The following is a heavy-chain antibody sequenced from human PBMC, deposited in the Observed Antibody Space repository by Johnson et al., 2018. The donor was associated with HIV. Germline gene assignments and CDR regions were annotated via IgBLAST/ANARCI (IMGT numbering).Heavy chain of an antibody. J-gene: IGHJ3*02. CDR3: AREGDYYDSSGYWAAFDI. CDR2: LSWDGGST. D-gene: IGHD3-22*01. Sequence: VQLVESGGVVVQPGGSLRLSCAASGFTFDDYAMHWVRQAPGKGLEWVSLLSWDGGSTYYADSVRGRFTISRDNSKNTLDLQMNSLRADDTAVYYCAREGDYYDSSGYWAAFDIWGRGTMVTVSS. CDR1: GFTFDDYA. V-gene: IGHV3-43D*03.